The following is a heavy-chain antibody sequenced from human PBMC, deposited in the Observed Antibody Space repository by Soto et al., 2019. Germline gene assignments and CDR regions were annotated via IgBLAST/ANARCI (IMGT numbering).Heavy chain of an antibody. Sequence: GGSLRLSCAASGFTFSDYYMSWIRQAPGKGLEWVSYISSSGSTIYYADSVKGRFTISRDNAKNSLYLQMNSLRAEDTAVYYCASLCITMVRGVRPPENDYWGQGTLVTVSS. V-gene: IGHV3-11*01. CDR3: ASLCITMVRGVRPPENDY. J-gene: IGHJ4*02. D-gene: IGHD3-10*01. CDR1: GFTFSDYY. CDR2: ISSSGSTI.